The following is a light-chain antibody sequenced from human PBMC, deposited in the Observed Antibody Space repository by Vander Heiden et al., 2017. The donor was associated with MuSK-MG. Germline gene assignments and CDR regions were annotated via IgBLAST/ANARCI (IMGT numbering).Light chain of an antibody. CDR2: VAS. J-gene: IGKJ4*01. CDR3: QQYGSSPLT. CDR1: QSVSSSY. Sequence: IVLTQSPGTLPLSQGERAPLPCRASQSVSSSYLAWYQQKPGQTPRLLIYVASTRATGIPDRFSGSGSGTDFTLTISRLEPEDFAVYYCQQYGSSPLTFGGGTKVEIK. V-gene: IGKV3-20*01.